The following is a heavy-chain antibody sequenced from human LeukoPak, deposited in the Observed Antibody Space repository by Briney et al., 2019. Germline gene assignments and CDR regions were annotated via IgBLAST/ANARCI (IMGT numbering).Heavy chain of an antibody. CDR3: ARHTYARPFDF. CDR2: VYYSGDT. CDR1: GGSISGPY. D-gene: IGHD6-6*01. J-gene: IGHJ4*01. Sequence: SETLSLTCTVSGGSISGPYWGWIRQPPGKGLEWIAYVYYSGDTNYNPSLKSRAAISLDTSKNQFSLTVTSVTAADTAIYYCARHTYARPFDFWGHGTLVTVSS. V-gene: IGHV4-59*08.